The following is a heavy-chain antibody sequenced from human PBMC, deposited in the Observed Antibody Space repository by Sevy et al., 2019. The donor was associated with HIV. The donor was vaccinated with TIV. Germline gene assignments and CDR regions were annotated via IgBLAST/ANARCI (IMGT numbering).Heavy chain of an antibody. CDR3: ARDDLVVGGGSNWFDP. D-gene: IGHD3-10*01. CDR2: DSNSGST. CDR1: SASFSAYY. Sequence: SETLSLTCTVSSASFSAYYWSWIRQPAGKGLEWIGRDSNSGSTNYNPSLKSRFTMSLDTSKNHFSLKLSSVTAADTAIYYCARDDLVVGGGSNWFDPWGQGALVTVSS. V-gene: IGHV4-4*07. J-gene: IGHJ5*02.